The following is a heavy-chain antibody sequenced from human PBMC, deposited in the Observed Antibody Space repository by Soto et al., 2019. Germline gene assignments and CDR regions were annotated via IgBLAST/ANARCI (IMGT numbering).Heavy chain of an antibody. V-gene: IGHV3-74*03. Sequence: EVQLVESGGDLVQPGGSLRLSCAASGFTFSGHWMHWVRQVPGKGLEWVSRINTDGGSSAYADSVKGRFTISRDNAKNTLYLQRKGLRADDTAVYYCAGEAGYCSRTSCYRRAFDTWGQGTTVTVSS. CDR1: GFTFSGHW. CDR2: INTDGGSS. CDR3: AGEAGYCSRTSCYRRAFDT. J-gene: IGHJ3*02. D-gene: IGHD2-2*01.